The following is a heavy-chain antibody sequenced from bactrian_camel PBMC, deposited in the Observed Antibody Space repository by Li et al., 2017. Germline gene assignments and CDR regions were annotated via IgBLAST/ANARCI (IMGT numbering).Heavy chain of an antibody. Sequence: QVQLVESGGGSVQAGGSLRLSCTAPGFASDRCGLGWYRQAAGRAREWVSSISADGTTTYAQSLKGRFTVSRDDAENTLALQMNGLKPEDTAMYYCAAGWARDSDYCVTSSTEYNYWGQGTQVTVS. J-gene: IGHJ4*01. V-gene: IGHV3S55*01. CDR2: ISADGTT. CDR1: GFASDRCG. D-gene: IGHD3*01. CDR3: AAGWARDSDYCVTSSTEYNY.